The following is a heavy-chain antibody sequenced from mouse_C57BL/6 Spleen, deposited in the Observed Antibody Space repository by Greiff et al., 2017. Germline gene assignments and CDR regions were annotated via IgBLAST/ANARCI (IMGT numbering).Heavy chain of an antibody. Sequence: EVKLMESGPGLVKPSQSLSLTCSVTGYSITRGYYWNWIRQFPGNKLEWMGYISYDGSNNYHPSRKNRIAITRDTSKNQCFLKLNAVTTEDTATYYCARGGRGFYYAMDYWGQGTSVTVSS. J-gene: IGHJ4*01. CDR3: ARGGRGFYYAMDY. CDR2: ISYDGSN. D-gene: IGHD1-1*01. CDR1: GYSITRGYY. V-gene: IGHV3-6*01.